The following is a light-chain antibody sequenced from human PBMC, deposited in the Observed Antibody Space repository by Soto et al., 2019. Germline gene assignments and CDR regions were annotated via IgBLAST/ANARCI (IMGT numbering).Light chain of an antibody. J-gene: IGKJ1*01. V-gene: IGKV3-20*01. CDR2: GAS. Sequence: TELAQYRATLRCFGGECRSLAWRDSQSVSSSYFAWYQQKPGQAPRLLIYGASSRASGIPDRFSGCGSGTDFTHTISSLEPEDSALYYFQQYASSPQTCGQGTKVDI. CDR3: QQYASSPQT. CDR1: QSVSSSY.